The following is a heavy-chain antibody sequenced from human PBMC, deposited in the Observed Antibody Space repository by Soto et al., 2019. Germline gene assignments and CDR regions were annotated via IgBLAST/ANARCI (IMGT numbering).Heavy chain of an antibody. D-gene: IGHD3-16*01. V-gene: IGHV1-18*01. J-gene: IGHJ6*02. Sequence: QVQLVQSGAEVKKPGASVKVSCKASGYTFTSYGISWVRQAPGQGLEWMGWISAYNGNTNYAQRLQGRVTMTTDTSTSTAYKELRSLRSDDTAVYYCARSLRDAYYYYYGMDVWGQGTTVTVSS. CDR2: ISAYNGNT. CDR3: ARSLRDAYYYYYGMDV. CDR1: GYTFTSYG.